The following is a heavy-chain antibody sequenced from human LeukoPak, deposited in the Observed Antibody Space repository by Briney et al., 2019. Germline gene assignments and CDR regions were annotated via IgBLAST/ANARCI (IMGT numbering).Heavy chain of an antibody. Sequence: SGGSLRLSCAASGFTFSDYYMSWIRQAPGKGLEWVSYISSSGSTIYYADSVKGRFTISRDNAKNSLYLQMNSLRAEDTAVYYCARDRGTYGGNLDPPYMDVWGKGTTVTVSS. CDR2: ISSSGSTI. V-gene: IGHV3-11*01. D-gene: IGHD4-23*01. J-gene: IGHJ6*03. CDR3: ARDRGTYGGNLDPPYMDV. CDR1: GFTFSDYY.